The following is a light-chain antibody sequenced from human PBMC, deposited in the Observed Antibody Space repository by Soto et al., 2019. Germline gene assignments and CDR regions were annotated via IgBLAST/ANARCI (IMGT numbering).Light chain of an antibody. V-gene: IGKV3-11*01. Sequence: EIVLTQSPATLSLSPGERATLSCRASQSVSSYLAWYQQKPGQAPRLLIYDASNRATGIPARFSGSGSGTDFTLTISSLEPEDCAVYYCQQRSNWPLLTFGGGTKVDIK. CDR1: QSVSSY. CDR3: QQRSNWPLLT. J-gene: IGKJ4*01. CDR2: DAS.